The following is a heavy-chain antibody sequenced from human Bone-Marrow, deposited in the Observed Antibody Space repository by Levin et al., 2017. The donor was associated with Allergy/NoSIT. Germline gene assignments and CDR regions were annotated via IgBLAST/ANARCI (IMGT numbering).Heavy chain of an antibody. Sequence: PGGSLRLSCAASGFTFNTYWMHWVRQVPGKGLEWVSRINSFGTSTVYADSVKGRFTISRDNAKNTLYLQMDSLRADDTAVYYCARVDCSVDIGHGTFDNWGQGTLVTVSS. CDR2: INSFGTST. J-gene: IGHJ4*02. CDR1: GFTFNTYW. CDR3: ARVDCSVDIGHGTFDN. V-gene: IGHV3-74*01. D-gene: IGHD2-15*01.